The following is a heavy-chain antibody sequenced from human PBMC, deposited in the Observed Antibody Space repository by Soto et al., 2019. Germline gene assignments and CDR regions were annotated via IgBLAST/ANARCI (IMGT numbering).Heavy chain of an antibody. V-gene: IGHV1-69*06. D-gene: IGHD3-10*01. J-gene: IGHJ6*02. CDR3: VRYPLVREAVRGMGV. CDR1: GGTFIDYA. CDR2: IIPFYGRT. Sequence: QVPLVQSGAEVKKPGSSVKVSCRASGGTFIDYAIIWVRQAPGQGLEWMGGIIPFYGRTNYAQSFQGGVTFTADTYMCEVYMELSSLKSEDTAVYYCVRYPLVREAVRGMGVWGQGTAITVS.